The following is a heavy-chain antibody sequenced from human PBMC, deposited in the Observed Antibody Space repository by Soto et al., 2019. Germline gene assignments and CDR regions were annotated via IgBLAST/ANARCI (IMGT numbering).Heavy chain of an antibody. V-gene: IGHV3-30*18. Sequence: QVQLVESGGGVVQPGRSLRLSCAASGFTFSSYGMHWVRQAPGKGLEWVAVISYDGSNKYYADSVKGRFTISRDNSKNTLYLQMNSLRAEDTAVYYCAKDRPGIAVATGMDVWGQGTTVTVSS. D-gene: IGHD6-19*01. CDR1: GFTFSSYG. CDR3: AKDRPGIAVATGMDV. CDR2: ISYDGSNK. J-gene: IGHJ6*02.